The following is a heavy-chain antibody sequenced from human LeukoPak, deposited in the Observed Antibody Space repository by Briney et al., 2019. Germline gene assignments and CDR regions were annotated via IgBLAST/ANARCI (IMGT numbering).Heavy chain of an antibody. D-gene: IGHD5/OR15-5a*01. J-gene: IGHJ4*02. Sequence: GGSLRLSCAASGFTFSSYAMSWVRQAPGKGLEWVSAIGTSGTSTYYAESVKGRFTISRDNSKHTLYLQMNSLRAEDTAVYYCVKNRLASTYAALDFWGQGTLVTVSS. CDR2: IGTSGTST. V-gene: IGHV3-23*01. CDR3: VKNRLASTYAALDF. CDR1: GFTFSSYA.